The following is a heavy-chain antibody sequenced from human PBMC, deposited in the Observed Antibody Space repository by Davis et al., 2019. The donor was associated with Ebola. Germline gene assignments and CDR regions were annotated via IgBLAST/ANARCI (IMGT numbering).Heavy chain of an antibody. Sequence: ASVKVSCKASGYTFTDYNIHWMRQAPGQGLDWWGRVILKSGATNYAPKFQGRVTMTRETSISTVYMELSSLRYDDTADYYCARGHNYAHEYWGQGTLVTVSS. CDR1: GYTFTDYN. J-gene: IGHJ4*02. D-gene: IGHD4-11*01. V-gene: IGHV1-2*06. CDR3: ARGHNYAHEY. CDR2: VILKSGAT.